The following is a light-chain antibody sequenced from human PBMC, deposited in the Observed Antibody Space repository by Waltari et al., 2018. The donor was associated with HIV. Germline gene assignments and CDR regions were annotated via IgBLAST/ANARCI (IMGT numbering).Light chain of an antibody. CDR1: QSVRSN. V-gene: IGKV3-15*01. CDR2: GAS. J-gene: IGKJ3*01. Sequence: IVMPQSPATLSVSLGARATLYCRASQSVRSNLAWYQQKPGQTPRLLIYGASTSATGIPARVSGSGSATEYTLTISSLQSEDSAVDHCQQYNNWPPLFTVGPGTKVDI. CDR3: QQYNNWPPLFT.